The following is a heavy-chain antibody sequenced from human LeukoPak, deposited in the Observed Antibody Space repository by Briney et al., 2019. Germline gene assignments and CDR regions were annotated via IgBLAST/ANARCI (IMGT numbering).Heavy chain of an antibody. CDR2: IYHSGST. J-gene: IGHJ6*03. V-gene: IGHV4-4*02. Sequence: SETLSLTCAVSGGSISSSNWWCWVRQPPGKGLEWIGEIYHSGSTNYNPSLKSRVTISVDKSKNQFSLKLSSVTAADTAVYYCARTDSSGYLPIFPGNYYYMDVWGKGTTVTVSS. D-gene: IGHD3-22*01. CDR1: GGSISSSNW. CDR3: ARTDSSGYLPIFPGNYYYMDV.